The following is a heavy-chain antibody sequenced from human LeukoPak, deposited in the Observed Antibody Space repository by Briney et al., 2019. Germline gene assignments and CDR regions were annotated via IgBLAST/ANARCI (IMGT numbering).Heavy chain of an antibody. CDR3: ANDAQRGFDYSNTFQY. CDR2: IWSDATNM. J-gene: IGHJ4*02. Sequence: QPGGSLRLSCAASGFIFTDYGFHWVRQAPGKGLEWVAAIWSDATNMFYANSVKGRFFIQRDDYQNTVYLEMSSLRAEDTAVYYCANDAQRGFDYSNTFQYWGPGYLVTVSS. CDR1: GFIFTDYG. D-gene: IGHD4-11*01. V-gene: IGHV3-33*06.